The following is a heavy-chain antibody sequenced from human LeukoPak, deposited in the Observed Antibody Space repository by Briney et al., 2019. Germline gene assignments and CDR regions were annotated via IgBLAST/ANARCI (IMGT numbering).Heavy chain of an antibody. J-gene: IGHJ3*02. Sequence: GGSLRLSCAASGFTFSDYYMSWIRQAPGKGLEWISYISSSSSYTNYADSVKGRFTISRDNAKNSLFLQMNSLRAEDTAVYYCARSSRGDSFDIWGQGTMVTVSS. CDR1: GFTFSDYY. V-gene: IGHV3-11*06. CDR3: ARSSRGDSFDI. CDR2: ISSSSSYT.